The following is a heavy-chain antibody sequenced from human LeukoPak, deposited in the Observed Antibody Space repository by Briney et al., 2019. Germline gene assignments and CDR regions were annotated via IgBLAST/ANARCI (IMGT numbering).Heavy chain of an antibody. CDR1: GGSMSSGVYY. J-gene: IGHJ4*02. D-gene: IGHD5-12*01. Sequence: SETLSLTCTVSGGSMSSGVYYWNWIRQHPGKGLEWIGYIYYSGSTFYNPSLKSRVTISVDTSKNQFSLKLSSVTAADTAVYYCGYDFPDWGQGTLVTVSS. V-gene: IGHV4-31*03. CDR2: IYYSGST. CDR3: GYDFPD.